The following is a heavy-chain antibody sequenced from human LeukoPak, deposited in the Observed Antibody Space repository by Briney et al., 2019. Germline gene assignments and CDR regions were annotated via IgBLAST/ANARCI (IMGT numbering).Heavy chain of an antibody. CDR3: ARDGDIVVVPAAIEPFYYMDV. Sequence: ASVKVSCKASGYTFTSYGISWVRQAPGQGLEWMGWISAYNGNTNYAQKLQGRVTMTTDTSTSTAYMELRSLRSDDTAVYYCARDGDIVVVPAAIEPFYYMDVWGKGTTVTVSS. V-gene: IGHV1-18*01. CDR1: GYTFTSYG. CDR2: ISAYNGNT. J-gene: IGHJ6*03. D-gene: IGHD2-2*01.